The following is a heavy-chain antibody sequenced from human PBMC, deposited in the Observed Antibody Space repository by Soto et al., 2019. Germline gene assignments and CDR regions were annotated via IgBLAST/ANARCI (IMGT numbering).Heavy chain of an antibody. CDR3: AREGGSLNWFDP. CDR2: MNPNSGNT. Sequence: GASVKVSCKASGYTFTSYDINWVRQATGQGFEWMGWMNPNSGNTGYAQKFQGRVTMTRDTSKNSLYLQMNSLRDEDTAVYYCAREGGSLNWFDPWGQGTLVTVSS. J-gene: IGHJ5*02. D-gene: IGHD1-26*01. CDR1: GYTFTSYD. V-gene: IGHV1-8*01.